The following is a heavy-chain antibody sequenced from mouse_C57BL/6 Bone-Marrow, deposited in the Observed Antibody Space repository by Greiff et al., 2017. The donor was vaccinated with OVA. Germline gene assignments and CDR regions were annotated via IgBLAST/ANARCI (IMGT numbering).Heavy chain of an antibody. Sequence: VKLVESGGGLVKPGGSLKLSCAASGFTFSDYGMHWVRQAPEKGLAWVAYISSGSSTLYYADTVKGRFTISRDNAKNTLFLQMTSLRSEDTAMYYCARNYYGSSRYFDVWGTGTTVTVSS. CDR3: ARNYYGSSRYFDV. D-gene: IGHD1-1*01. CDR2: ISSGSSTL. CDR1: GFTFSDYG. J-gene: IGHJ1*03. V-gene: IGHV5-17*01.